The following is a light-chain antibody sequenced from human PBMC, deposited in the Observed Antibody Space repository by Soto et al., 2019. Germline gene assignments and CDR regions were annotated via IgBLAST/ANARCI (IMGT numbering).Light chain of an antibody. CDR1: ITDIGAYNY. CDR2: GVS. J-gene: IGLJ1*01. Sequence: QSVLTQPASVSGSPGQSITISCTGTITDIGAYNYVSWYQQHPGKAPKLLIYGVSSRPSGVSHRFSASKSGNTASLTISGLQAEDEADYYCSSFSVASPLFGTGTKVTVL. V-gene: IGLV2-14*01. CDR3: SSFSVASPL.